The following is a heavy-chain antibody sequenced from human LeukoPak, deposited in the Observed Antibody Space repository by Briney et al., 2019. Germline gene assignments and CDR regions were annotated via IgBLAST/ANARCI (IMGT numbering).Heavy chain of an antibody. V-gene: IGHV1-69*13. CDR3: ARDYDFWSGYFDY. Sequence: ASVKVSCKASGGTFISYAISWVRQAPGQGLEWMGGIIPIFGTANYAQKFQGRVTITADESTSTAYMELSSLRSEDTAVYYCARDYDFWSGYFDYWGQGTLVTVSS. J-gene: IGHJ4*02. CDR1: GGTFISYA. D-gene: IGHD3-3*01. CDR2: IIPIFGTA.